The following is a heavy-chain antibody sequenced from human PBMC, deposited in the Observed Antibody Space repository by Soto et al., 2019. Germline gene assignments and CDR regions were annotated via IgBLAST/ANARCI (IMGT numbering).Heavy chain of an antibody. CDR3: ALDYCTNGVCVGPFDY. J-gene: IGHJ4*02. V-gene: IGHV3-33*01. Sequence: GGSLRLSCAASGFTFSSYGMHWVRQAPGKGLEWVAVIWYDGSNKYYADSVKGRFTISRDNSKNTLYLQMNSLRAEDTAVYYCALDYCTNGVCVGPFDYWGQGTLVTVSS. D-gene: IGHD2-8*01. CDR2: IWYDGSNK. CDR1: GFTFSSYG.